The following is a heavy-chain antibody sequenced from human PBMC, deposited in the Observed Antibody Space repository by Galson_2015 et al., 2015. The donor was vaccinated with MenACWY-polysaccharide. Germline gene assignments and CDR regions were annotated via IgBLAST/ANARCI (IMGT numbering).Heavy chain of an antibody. CDR2: INPSGGTT. Sequence: SVKVSCKASGYTFTSHYIHWVRQAPGRGLEWMGLINPSGGTTIHARKFQGRVTMSTDTTTNTVFMEVTGLKSDDTAVFFCARQGYTYRQYFDHWGQGTLVVVSS. V-gene: IGHV1-46*01. CDR3: ARQGYTYRQYFDH. CDR1: GYTFTSHY. D-gene: IGHD5-18*01. J-gene: IGHJ4*02.